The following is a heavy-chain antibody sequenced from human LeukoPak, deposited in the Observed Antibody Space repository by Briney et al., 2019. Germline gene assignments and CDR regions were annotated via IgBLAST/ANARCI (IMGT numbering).Heavy chain of an antibody. CDR3: ARGRSNHYGSGSYYVPPTTSMDV. CDR2: IYYSGST. V-gene: IGHV4-39*01. D-gene: IGHD3-10*01. Sequence: SETLSLTCTVSGGSISSSSYYWGWIRQPPGKGLEWIGSIYYSGSTYYNPSLKSRVTISVDTSKNQFSLKLSSVTAADTAVYYCARGRSNHYGSGSYYVPPTTSMDVWGKGTTVTVSP. J-gene: IGHJ6*04. CDR1: GGSISSSSYY.